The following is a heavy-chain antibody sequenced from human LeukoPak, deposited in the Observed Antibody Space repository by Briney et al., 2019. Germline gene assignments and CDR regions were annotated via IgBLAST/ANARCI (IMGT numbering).Heavy chain of an antibody. CDR2: IYYSGST. V-gene: IGHV4-31*03. CDR1: GGSISSGGYY. Sequence: SETLSLTCTVSGGSISSGGYYWSLIRRHPGKGLEWIGYIYYSGSTYYNPSLKSRVTISVDTSKNQFSLKLSSVTAADTAVYYCARSFRSLRSYYFDYWGQGTLVTVSS. J-gene: IGHJ4*02. CDR3: ARSFRSLRSYYFDY.